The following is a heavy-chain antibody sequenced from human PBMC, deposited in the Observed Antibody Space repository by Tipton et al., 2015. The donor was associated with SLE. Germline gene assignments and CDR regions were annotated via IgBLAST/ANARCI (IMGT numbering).Heavy chain of an antibody. J-gene: IGHJ4*02. Sequence: TLSFTCTVTGGSISSYYWSWIRQPAGKGLEWIGRIYTSGSTNYNPSLKSRVTMSVDTSKNQFSLQLSSVTAADTAGYYCARGGPDSSGDDYWGQGTLVTVSS. CDR2: IYTSGST. D-gene: IGHD3-22*01. V-gene: IGHV4-4*07. CDR3: ARGGPDSSGDDY. CDR1: GGSISSYY.